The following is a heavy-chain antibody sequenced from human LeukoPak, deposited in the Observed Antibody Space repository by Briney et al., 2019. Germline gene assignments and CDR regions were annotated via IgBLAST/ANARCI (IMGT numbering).Heavy chain of an antibody. CDR1: GFTFSSYG. J-gene: IGHJ5*02. D-gene: IGHD3-10*01. Sequence: GGSLRLSCAASGFTFSSYGMHWVRQAPGKGLEWVAVIWYDGSNKYYADSVKGRFTISRDNSKNTLYLQMNSLRAEDTAVYYCARGTMVRGVIIYRNWFDPWGQGTLVIVSS. CDR2: IWYDGSNK. V-gene: IGHV3-33*01. CDR3: ARGTMVRGVIIYRNWFDP.